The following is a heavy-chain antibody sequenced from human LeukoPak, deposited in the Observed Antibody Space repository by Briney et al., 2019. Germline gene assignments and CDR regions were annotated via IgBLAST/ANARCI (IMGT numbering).Heavy chain of an antibody. CDR1: GFTFSSYA. V-gene: IGHV3-23*01. D-gene: IGHD3-10*01. Sequence: GGSLRLSCAASGFTFSSYAMHWVRQAPGKGLEWVSGITDSGKPCYADSVKGRFTISRDNSKSTLYLQINSLRAEDTAVYYCASRNYYLDHWGQGALVTVSS. CDR2: ITDSGKP. J-gene: IGHJ4*02. CDR3: ASRNYYLDH.